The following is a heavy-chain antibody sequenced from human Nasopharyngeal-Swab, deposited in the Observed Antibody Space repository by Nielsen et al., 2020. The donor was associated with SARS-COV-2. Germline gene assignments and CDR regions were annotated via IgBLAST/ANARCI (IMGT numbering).Heavy chain of an antibody. J-gene: IGHJ4*02. CDR1: GFTFSDYY. D-gene: IGHD2-2*01. CDR2: ISSSGSTI. V-gene: IGHV3-11*01. CDR3: ARDKGRCSSTSCYVDY. Sequence: GESLKISCAASGFTFSDYYMSWIRQAPGKGLEWVSYISSSGSTIYYADSVKGRFTISRDNAKNSLYLQMNGLRAEDTAVYYCARDKGRCSSTSCYVDYWGQGTLVTVSS.